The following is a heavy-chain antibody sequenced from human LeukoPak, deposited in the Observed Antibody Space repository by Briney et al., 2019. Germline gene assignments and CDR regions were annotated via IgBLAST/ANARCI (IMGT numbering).Heavy chain of an antibody. CDR1: GYTFTSYG. Sequence: ASVKVSCKASGYTFTSYGISWVRQAPGQGLEWMGWISAYNGNTNYARKLQGRVTMTTDTSTSTAYMELRSLRSDDTAVYYCARDHCSSTSCYAAFYYYYYGMDVWGQGTTVTVSS. J-gene: IGHJ6*02. V-gene: IGHV1-18*01. CDR3: ARDHCSSTSCYAAFYYYYYGMDV. CDR2: ISAYNGNT. D-gene: IGHD2-2*01.